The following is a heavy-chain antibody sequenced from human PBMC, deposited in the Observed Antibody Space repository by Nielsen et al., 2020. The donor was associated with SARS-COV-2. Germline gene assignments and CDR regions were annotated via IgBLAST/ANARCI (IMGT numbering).Heavy chain of an antibody. D-gene: IGHD1-20*01. CDR2: IGTAGDT. CDR1: GFTFSSYD. Sequence: GESLKISCAASGFTFSSYDMHWVRQATGKGLEWVSAIGTAGDTYYPGSVKGRFTISRENAKNSLYLQMNSLRAGDTAVYDCARGSITGGFDPWGQGTLVTVSS. V-gene: IGHV3-13*04. J-gene: IGHJ5*02. CDR3: ARGSITGGFDP.